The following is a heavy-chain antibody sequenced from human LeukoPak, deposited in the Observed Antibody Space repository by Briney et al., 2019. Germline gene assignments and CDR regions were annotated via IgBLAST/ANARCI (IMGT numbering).Heavy chain of an antibody. V-gene: IGHV4-39*01. CDR1: GGSLSSSSYY. Sequence: SETLSLTCTVSGGSLSSSSYYWGWIRQPPGRGLGWIGSIYYSGSTYYNPSLKSRVTISVDTSKTRSPLKLSSVTAADTAVYYCARQYSSPSFDCWGQGTLVTVST. CDR3: ARQYSSPSFDC. D-gene: IGHD6-6*01. CDR2: IYYSGST. J-gene: IGHJ4*02.